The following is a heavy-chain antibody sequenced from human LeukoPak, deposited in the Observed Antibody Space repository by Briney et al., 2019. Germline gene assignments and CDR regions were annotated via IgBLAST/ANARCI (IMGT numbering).Heavy chain of an antibody. V-gene: IGHV4-39*07. CDR3: ARGRAVAGPYYFDY. Sequence: SETLSLTCTVSGGSVSRNSDYWGWIRQPPGKGLEWIGSIYYGGSTYYNPSLKSRVTISVDTSKNQFSLKLSSVTAADTAVYYCARGRAVAGPYYFDYWGQGTLVTVSS. CDR1: GGSVSRNSDY. J-gene: IGHJ4*02. CDR2: IYYGGST. D-gene: IGHD6-19*01.